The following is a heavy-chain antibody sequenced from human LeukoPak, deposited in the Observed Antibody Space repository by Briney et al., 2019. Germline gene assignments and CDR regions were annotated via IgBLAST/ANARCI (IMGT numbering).Heavy chain of an antibody. CDR1: GYTFTSYY. CDR3: AREPALGYSYLSRAFDI. CDR2: INPNSGGT. Sequence: ASVKVSCKASGYTFTSYYMHWVRQAPGQGLEWMGWINPNSGGTNYAQKFQGRVTMTRDTSISAAYMELSRLRSDDTAVYYCAREPALGYSYLSRAFDIWGQGTMVTVSS. V-gene: IGHV1-2*02. J-gene: IGHJ3*02. D-gene: IGHD5-18*01.